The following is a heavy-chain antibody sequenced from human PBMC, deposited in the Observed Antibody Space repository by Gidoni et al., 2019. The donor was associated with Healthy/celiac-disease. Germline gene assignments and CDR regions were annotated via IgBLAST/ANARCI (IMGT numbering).Heavy chain of an antibody. Sequence: QLQESGPGLVKPSVPLSLTCPVSGGSISSSNWWSWVRQPPVKGLEWIGEIYHSGSTNDNPSRKRRVTISVDKSKNQFSLKLSSVTAADTAVYYCARDPDPPFDYWGQGTLVTVSS. CDR3: ARDPDPPFDY. J-gene: IGHJ4*02. CDR1: GGSISSSNW. CDR2: IYHSGST. V-gene: IGHV4-4*02.